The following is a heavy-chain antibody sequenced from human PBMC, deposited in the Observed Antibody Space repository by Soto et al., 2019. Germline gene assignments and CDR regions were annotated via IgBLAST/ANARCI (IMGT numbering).Heavy chain of an antibody. CDR1: GFTFSSYA. V-gene: IGHV3-23*01. CDR2: ISGSGGST. Sequence: EVQLLESGGGLVQPGGSLRLSCAASGFTFSSYAMSWVRQAPGKGLEWVSAISGSGGSTYYADSVKGRFTISRDNSKNTLYLQMNSLRAEDTAVYYCAKEYSGRYYDQVGFDYWGQGTLVTVSS. D-gene: IGHD1-26*01. CDR3: AKEYSGRYYDQVGFDY. J-gene: IGHJ4*02.